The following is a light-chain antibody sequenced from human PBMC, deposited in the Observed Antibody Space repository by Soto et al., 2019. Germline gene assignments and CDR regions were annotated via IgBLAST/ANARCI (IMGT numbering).Light chain of an antibody. J-gene: IGKJ3*01. V-gene: IGKV1-33*01. CDR2: DAS. CDR3: QYCGYLPI. CDR1: QDITSY. Sequence: DIQMTQSPSSLSASVGDRVTITCQASQDITSYLNWYQHKPGKAPKLLIYDASILEAGVPPSFSGSGSGTDFTFTISSLQHEDVATYYCQYCGYLPIFGPGTTVDFK.